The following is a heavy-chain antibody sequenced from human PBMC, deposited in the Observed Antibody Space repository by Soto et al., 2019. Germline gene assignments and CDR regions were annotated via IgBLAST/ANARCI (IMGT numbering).Heavy chain of an antibody. D-gene: IGHD3-10*01. V-gene: IGHV1-8*01. CDR1: GYTFTSYD. CDR2: VNPNSDNT. CDR3: AKGNTQNYYGSGSYSPYYFDY. Sequence: ASLKVSWKASGYTFTSYDINWVRQATGQGLEWMGWVNPNSDNTGYAQRIQGRDPRASNTSKSTSYMELSSLRSENTAVYYCAKGNTQNYYGSGSYSPYYFDYWGQGTLVPVSP. J-gene: IGHJ4*02.